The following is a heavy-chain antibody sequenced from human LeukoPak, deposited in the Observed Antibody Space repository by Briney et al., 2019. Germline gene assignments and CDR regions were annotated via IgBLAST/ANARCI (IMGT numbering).Heavy chain of an antibody. D-gene: IGHD6-13*01. J-gene: IGHJ6*03. V-gene: IGHV4-39*07. CDR1: GGSISSSSYY. CDR3: ASAIGPIAAAGRDYYYMDV. Sequence: SETLSLTCTVSGGSISSSSYYWGWVRQPPGKGLEWIGSIFYSGNTYYSPSLKSRVTISVDTSKNQFSLKLSSVTAADTAVYYCASAIGPIAAAGRDYYYMDVWGKGTTVTVSS. CDR2: IFYSGNT.